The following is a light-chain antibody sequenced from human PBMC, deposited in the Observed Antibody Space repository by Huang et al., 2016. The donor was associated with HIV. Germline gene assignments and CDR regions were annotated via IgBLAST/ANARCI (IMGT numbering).Light chain of an antibody. CDR2: WAA. CDR1: QSVLASSTNKNY. Sequence: DIVVTQSPENLAVSWGGTATLTCRSSQSVLASSTNKNYLAWFQQISGQPPKLLIFWAATREAVVPDRFTGSGSGTHFTLTITNMKAEDAAIYYCQQYYNSPQTFGPGTRVEIK. J-gene: IGKJ1*01. CDR3: QQYYNSPQT. V-gene: IGKV4-1*01.